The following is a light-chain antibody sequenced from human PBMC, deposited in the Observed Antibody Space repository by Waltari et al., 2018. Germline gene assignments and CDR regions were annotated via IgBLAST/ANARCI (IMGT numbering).Light chain of an antibody. V-gene: IGLV2-8*01. J-gene: IGLJ2*01. CDR1: SSHVGGYDL. CDR3: SSYAGSNLV. CDR2: AVT. Sequence: QSALTQPPSASGSPGPSVPISCTGTSSHVGGYDLASWYQQHPGKAPKLMLSAVTKRPSGVPDRFSGSKSGNTASLTVSGLQAEDEADYYCSSYAGSNLVFGGGTKLTVL.